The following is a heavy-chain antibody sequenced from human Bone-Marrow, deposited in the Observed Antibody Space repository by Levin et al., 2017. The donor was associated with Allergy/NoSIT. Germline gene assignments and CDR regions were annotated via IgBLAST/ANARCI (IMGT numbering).Heavy chain of an antibody. CDR3: ARVNKDHYDIVTAPVRDDFYDGLDV. CDR1: GGSFSNYS. J-gene: IGHJ6*02. Sequence: KISCKASGGSFSNYSLNWVRQAPGQGLEWMGRIAPRLGIANYAQKFQGRVAITADKSTNTAYLEVTSLRSGDTAVYFCARVNKDHYDIVTAPVRDDFYDGLDVWGQGTTVTVSS. CDR2: IAPRLGIA. V-gene: IGHV1-69*02. D-gene: IGHD3-9*01.